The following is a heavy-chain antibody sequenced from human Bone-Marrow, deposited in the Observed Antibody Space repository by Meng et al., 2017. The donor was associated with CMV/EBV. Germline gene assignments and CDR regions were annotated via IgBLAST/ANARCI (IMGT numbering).Heavy chain of an antibody. Sequence: SETLSLTCTVSGYSISSGYYWGWIRQPPGKGLEWIGSIYHSGSTYYNPSLKSRVTISVDTSKNQFSLKLSSVTAADTAVYYCARDSGSYFFVYWGQGTLVTVSS. CDR3: ARDSGSYFFVY. D-gene: IGHD1-26*01. J-gene: IGHJ4*02. CDR1: GYSISSGYY. V-gene: IGHV4-38-2*02. CDR2: IYHSGST.